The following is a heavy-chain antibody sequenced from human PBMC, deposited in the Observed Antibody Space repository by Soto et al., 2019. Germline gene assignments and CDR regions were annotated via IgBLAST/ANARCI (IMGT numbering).Heavy chain of an antibody. CDR3: AKDLLCGR. D-gene: IGHD2-21*01. V-gene: IGHV3-23*01. CDR2: ISGSGST. Sequence: GVSLRLSCEASGFTFMNCAMKWVRQAPGKGLETVALISGSGSTFYTDSVTGRRAISRDSSKNTVDLHRNCLRGDDTGAQFCAKDLLCGRRGQGTLFTVSS. CDR1: GFTFMNCA. J-gene: IGHJ4*02.